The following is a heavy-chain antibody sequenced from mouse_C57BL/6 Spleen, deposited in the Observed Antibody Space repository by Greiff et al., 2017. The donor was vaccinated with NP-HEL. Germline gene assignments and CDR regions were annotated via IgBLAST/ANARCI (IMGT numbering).Heavy chain of an antibody. CDR3: AREGESDCDD. Sequence: QVQLKESGPELVKPGASVKISCKASGYAFSSSWMNWVKQRPGKGLEWIGRIYPGDGDTNYNGKFKGKATLTADKSYSTAYMQLSSLTSEDSAVYFCAREGESDCDDWGQGSTLTVAS. CDR2: IYPGDGDT. J-gene: IGHJ2*01. D-gene: IGHD2-13*01. CDR1: GYAFSSSW. V-gene: IGHV1-82*01.